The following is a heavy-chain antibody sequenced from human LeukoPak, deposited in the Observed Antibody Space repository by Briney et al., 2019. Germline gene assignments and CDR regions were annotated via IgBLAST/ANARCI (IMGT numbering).Heavy chain of an antibody. V-gene: IGHV4-59*01. D-gene: IGHD2-2*01. Sequence: SETLSLTCTVSGGSISSYYWSWIRQPPGKGLEWIGYIYYSGSTNYNPSLKGRVTISVDTSKNQFSLKLSSVTAADAAVYYCARGYCSSTSCPIDYWGQGTLVTVSS. CDR1: GGSISSYY. J-gene: IGHJ4*02. CDR3: ARGYCSSTSCPIDY. CDR2: IYYSGST.